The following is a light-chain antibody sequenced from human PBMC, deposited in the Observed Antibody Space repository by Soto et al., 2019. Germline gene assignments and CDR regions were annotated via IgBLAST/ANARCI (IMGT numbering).Light chain of an antibody. V-gene: IGLV1-51*01. J-gene: IGLJ1*01. CDR1: SSNIGGNS. CDR3: GSWDSSLSAYV. Sequence: QSVLTQPPSVSAAPGQRVTISCSGSSSNIGGNSVSWYQQLPGTAPKLLIYDDDKRPSGIPDRFSGSKSGTSATLGITGFQTGDEADHYCGSWDSSLSAYVFGTGTKVTVI. CDR2: DDD.